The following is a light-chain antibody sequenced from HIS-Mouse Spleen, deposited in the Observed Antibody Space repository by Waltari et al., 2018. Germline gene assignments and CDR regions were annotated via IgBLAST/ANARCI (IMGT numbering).Light chain of an antibody. V-gene: IGKV1-9*01. CDR2: AAS. J-gene: IGKJ2*01. CDR1: QGISSY. Sequence: DIQLTQSPSFLSVSVGDRVTITCRASQGISSYLAWYQQKPGKAPKLLIYAASTLQSGVPSRFSGSGSGTEFTLTISSLQPEDFATYYCQQSYSTLMYTFGQGTKLEIK. CDR3: QQSYSTLMYT.